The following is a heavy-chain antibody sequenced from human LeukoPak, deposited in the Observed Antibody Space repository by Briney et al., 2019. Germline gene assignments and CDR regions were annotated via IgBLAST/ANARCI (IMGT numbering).Heavy chain of an antibody. CDR2: ISYDGSNK. CDR3: AKGAGRRGSSWYSDYFDY. CDR1: GFTFSSYG. J-gene: IGHJ4*02. V-gene: IGHV3-30*18. D-gene: IGHD6-13*01. Sequence: GGSLRLSCAASGFTFSSYGMHWVRQAPGKGLEWVAVISYDGSNKYYADSVKGRFTISRDNSKNTLYLQMNSLRAEDTAVYYCAKGAGRRGSSWYSDYFDYWGQGTLVTVSS.